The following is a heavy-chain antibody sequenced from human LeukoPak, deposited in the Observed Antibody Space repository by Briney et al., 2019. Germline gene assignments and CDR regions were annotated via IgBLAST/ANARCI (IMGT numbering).Heavy chain of an antibody. J-gene: IGHJ3*01. CDR2: IKPSGDNT. V-gene: IGHV1-46*01. Sequence: GASVKLSCKTSGYSFTSYNLHWVRQAPGQRLEWMGIIKPSGDNTNNAQKFQGRDTMTSDTSTSTVYMELSSLKSEDTAVYYCARVRDGYNDAYDFWGQGTMVTVTS. D-gene: IGHD5-24*01. CDR1: GYSFTSYN. CDR3: ARVRDGYNDAYDF.